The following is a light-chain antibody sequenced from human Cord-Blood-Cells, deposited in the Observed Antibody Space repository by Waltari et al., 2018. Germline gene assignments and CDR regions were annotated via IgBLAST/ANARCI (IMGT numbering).Light chain of an antibody. V-gene: IGLV1-40*01. J-gene: IGLJ2*01. CDR3: QSYDSSLSGVV. CDR1: SSNIGAGYD. CDR2: GNS. Sequence: QSVLTQPPSVSGAPGQRVTISCTGSSSNIGAGYDVHWYQQLPGTAPKLLIYGNSNRPSGAPDRFSGSKSGTSATLAITGRRAEDEADYYCQSYDSSLSGVVFGGGTKLTVL.